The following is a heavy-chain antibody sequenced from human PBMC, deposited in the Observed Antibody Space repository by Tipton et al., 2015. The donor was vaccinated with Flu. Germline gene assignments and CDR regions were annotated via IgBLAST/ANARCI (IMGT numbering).Heavy chain of an antibody. J-gene: IGHJ3*02. CDR3: ARKPIRFLEWYQDHDAFDI. CDR2: ISSSSSYT. V-gene: IGHV3-11*06. D-gene: IGHD3-3*01. CDR1: GFTFSDYY. Sequence: GSLRLSCAASGFTFSDYYMSWIRQAPGKGLEWVSYISSSSSYTNYADSVKGRFTISRDNAKNSLYLQMNSLRAEDTAVYYCARKPIRFLEWYQDHDAFDIWGQGTMVTVSS.